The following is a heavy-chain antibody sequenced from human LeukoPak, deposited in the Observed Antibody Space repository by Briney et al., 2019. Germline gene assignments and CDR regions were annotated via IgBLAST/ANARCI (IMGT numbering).Heavy chain of an antibody. CDR1: GYTFTCYY. J-gene: IGHJ4*02. Sequence: ASVKVSCKASGYTFTCYYMHWVRQAPGQGLEWMGWINPNSGGTNYAQKFQGRVTMTRDTSISTAYMELSRLRSDDTAVYYCARGVTMIVVAAVYWGQGTLVTVSS. V-gene: IGHV1-2*02. CDR2: INPNSGGT. D-gene: IGHD3-22*01. CDR3: ARGVTMIVVAAVY.